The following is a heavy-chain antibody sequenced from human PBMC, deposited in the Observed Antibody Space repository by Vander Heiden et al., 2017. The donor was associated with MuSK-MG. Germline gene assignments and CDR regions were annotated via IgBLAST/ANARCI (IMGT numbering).Heavy chain of an antibody. J-gene: IGHJ3*02. V-gene: IGHV1-69*01. CDR2: IIPIFGTA. CDR3: ARGVAYCGGDCYWDAFDI. D-gene: IGHD2-21*02. Sequence: QVQLVQSGAEVKKPGSSVKVSCKASAGTFSSYAISWVRQAPGQGLEWMGGIIPIFGTANYAQKFQGRVTITADESTSTAYMELSSLRSEDTAVYYCARGVAYCGGDCYWDAFDIWGQGTRVTVSS. CDR1: AGTFSSYA.